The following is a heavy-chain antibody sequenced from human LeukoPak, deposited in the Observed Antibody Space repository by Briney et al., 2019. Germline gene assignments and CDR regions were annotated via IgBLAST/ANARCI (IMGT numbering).Heavy chain of an antibody. Sequence: GGSLRLSCAASGFTVDSNYLSWVRQAPGKGLEWVSTIYTGGNTYYADSVKGRFTISRDNSKNTLYLQMNSLRAEDTAVYYCAKVIIRSVRFDYWGQGTLVTVSS. J-gene: IGHJ4*02. CDR1: GFTVDSNY. V-gene: IGHV3-53*01. CDR3: AKVIIRSVRFDY. CDR2: IYTGGNT.